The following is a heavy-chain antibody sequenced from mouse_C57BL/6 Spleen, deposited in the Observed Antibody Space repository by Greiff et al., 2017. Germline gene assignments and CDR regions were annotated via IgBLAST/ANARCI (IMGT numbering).Heavy chain of an antibody. CDR2: IDPSDSET. D-gene: IGHD1-1*01. V-gene: IGHV1-52*01. Sequence: QVQLQQPGAELVRPGSSVKLSCKASGYTFTSYWMHWVKQRPIQGLEWIGNIDPSDSETHYNQKFKDKATLTVDKSSSTAYMQLSSLTSEDSAVYYCARSNTTVPLDYWGQGTTLTVSS. CDR1: GYTFTSYW. CDR3: ARSNTTVPLDY. J-gene: IGHJ2*01.